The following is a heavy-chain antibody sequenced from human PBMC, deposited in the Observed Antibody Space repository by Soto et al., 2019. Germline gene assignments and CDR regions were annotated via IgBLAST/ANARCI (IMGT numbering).Heavy chain of an antibody. CDR2: ISGYNGNT. V-gene: IGHV1-18*04. Sequence: QVQLVQSRPEVRTPGASVKVSCKASGYIFSRYGISWVRQAPGQGLEWMAWISGYNGNTKFGARVQGRVNVTTDTSTSTAYMELRSLRSDDTAVYSCAREAAAERNYYGLDVWGQGTTVIVSS. CDR1: GYIFSRYG. CDR3: AREAAAERNYYGLDV. J-gene: IGHJ6*02. D-gene: IGHD6-13*01.